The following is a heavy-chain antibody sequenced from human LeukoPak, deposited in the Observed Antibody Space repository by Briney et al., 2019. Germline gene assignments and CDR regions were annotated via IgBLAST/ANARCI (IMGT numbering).Heavy chain of an antibody. CDR3: ARDNVSWVGLTTGAFDI. D-gene: IGHD1-1*01. CDR1: GGSISSYY. CDR2: IYYSGST. J-gene: IGHJ3*02. V-gene: IGHV4-59*01. Sequence: SETLSLTCTVSGGSISSYYWSWIRQPPGKGLEWIGYIYYSGSTNYNPSLKSRVTISVDTSKNQFSLKLSSVTAADTAVYYCARDNVSWVGLTTGAFDIWGQGTMVTVSS.